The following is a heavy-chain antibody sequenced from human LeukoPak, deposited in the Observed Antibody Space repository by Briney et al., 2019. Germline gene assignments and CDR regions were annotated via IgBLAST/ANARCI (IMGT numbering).Heavy chain of an antibody. CDR3: ARHRRGAAAFDY. Sequence: SETLSLTCTVSGGSISSHYWSWIRQPPGKGLEWIGYIYYSGSTNYNPSLKSRVTISVDTSKNQFSLKLSSVTAADTAVYYCARHRRGAAAFDYWGQGTLVTVSS. J-gene: IGHJ4*02. CDR2: IYYSGST. CDR1: GGSISSHY. D-gene: IGHD6-13*01. V-gene: IGHV4-59*08.